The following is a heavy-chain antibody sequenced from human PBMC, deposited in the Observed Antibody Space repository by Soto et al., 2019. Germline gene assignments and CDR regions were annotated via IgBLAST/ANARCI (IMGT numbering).Heavy chain of an antibody. D-gene: IGHD1-26*01. CDR1: GFTFSSYA. CDR2: ISGSGGST. V-gene: IGHV3-23*01. Sequence: GGSLRLSCAASGFTFSSYAMSWVRQAPGKGLEWVSAISGSGGSTYYADSVKGRFTISRDNSKNTLYLQMNSLRSEDTAVYYCERDQGGSYWSAHFDYWGQGTLVTVYS. J-gene: IGHJ4*02. CDR3: ERDQGGSYWSAHFDY.